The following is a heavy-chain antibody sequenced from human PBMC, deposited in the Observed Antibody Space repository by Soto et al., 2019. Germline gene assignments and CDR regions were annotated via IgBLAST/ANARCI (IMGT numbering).Heavy chain of an antibody. CDR3: ARASSSTDSGFDS. Sequence: LSLTCIVSGGSISSYYWSWIRQPPGKRLEWIGFIYYSGSANYNPSLKSRVTISVDTSRNLFSLKLTSVTAADTAVYFCARASSSTDSGFDSWGQGTLVTVSS. CDR1: GGSISSYY. V-gene: IGHV4-59*01. D-gene: IGHD6-25*01. J-gene: IGHJ4*02. CDR2: IYYSGSA.